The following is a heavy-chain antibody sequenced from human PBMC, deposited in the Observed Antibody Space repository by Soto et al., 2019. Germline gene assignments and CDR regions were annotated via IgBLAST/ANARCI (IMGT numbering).Heavy chain of an antibody. CDR1: GGSFSGYY. V-gene: IGHV4-34*01. CDR2: INHSGST. D-gene: IGHD3-3*01. Sequence: SETLSLTCAVYGGSFSGYYWSWIRQPPGKGLEWIGEINHSGSTNYNPSLKSRVTISVDTSKNQFSLKLSSVTAADTAVYYCARVVLRFLEWIYSSGWFDPWGQGTLVTVSS. CDR3: ARVVLRFLEWIYSSGWFDP. J-gene: IGHJ5*02.